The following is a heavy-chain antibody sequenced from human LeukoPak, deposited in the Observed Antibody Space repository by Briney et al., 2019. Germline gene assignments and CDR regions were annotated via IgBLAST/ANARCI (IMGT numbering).Heavy chain of an antibody. D-gene: IGHD3-16*01. V-gene: IGHV4-34*03. CDR2: INHSGST. CDR3: SRWGHTHDY. Sequence: SETLSLTCAVYGGSFSGYYWSWIRQPPGKGLEWIGEINHSGSTNYNPSLKSRVTISVDTSKNQFSLKLYSVTAADTAVYYCSRWGHTHDYWGQGTLVTVSS. J-gene: IGHJ4*02. CDR1: GGSFSGYY.